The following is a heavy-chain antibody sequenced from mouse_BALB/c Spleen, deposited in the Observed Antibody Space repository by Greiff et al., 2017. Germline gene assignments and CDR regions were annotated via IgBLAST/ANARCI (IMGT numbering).Heavy chain of an antibody. CDR2: IYPGSGNT. V-gene: IGHV1-63*01. CDR1: GYAFTNYW. CDR3: ARRGRLRAMDY. Sequence: VQLQQSGAELVRPGTSVKISCKASGYAFTNYWLGWVKQRPGHGLEWIGDIYPGSGNTYYNEKFKGKATLTADKSSSTAYMQLSSLTSEDSAVYFCARRGRLRAMDYWGQGTSVTVSS. J-gene: IGHJ4*01. D-gene: IGHD1-2*01.